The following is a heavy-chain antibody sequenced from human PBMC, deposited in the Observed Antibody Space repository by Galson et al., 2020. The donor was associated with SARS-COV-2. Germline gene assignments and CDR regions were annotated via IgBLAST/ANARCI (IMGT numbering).Heavy chain of an antibody. Sequence: GGSLRLSCVASGFTFSNYCMHWVRQAPGKGLEWVAVITYDGRETTYADSVKGRFTISRDNAKKTLLLQMNSLRVDDTAVYYCARDGGAYGCDLDAWGRGTLVSVSS. CDR1: GFTFSNYC. J-gene: IGHJ5*02. V-gene: IGHV3-30*03. CDR2: ITYDGRET. CDR3: ARDGGAYGCDLDA. D-gene: IGHD2-21*02.